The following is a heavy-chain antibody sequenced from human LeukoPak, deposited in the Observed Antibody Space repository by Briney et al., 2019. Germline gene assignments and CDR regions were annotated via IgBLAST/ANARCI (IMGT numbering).Heavy chain of an antibody. D-gene: IGHD5-24*01. CDR1: GFTFSDYY. V-gene: IGHV3-11*01. Sequence: GGSPRLSCAASGFTFSDYYMSWIRQAPGKGLEWVSYISSSGSTIYYADSVKGRFTISRDNAKNSLYLQMNSLRAEDTAVYYCARGDPEMATTFDYWGQGTLVTVSS. CDR2: ISSSGSTI. CDR3: ARGDPEMATTFDY. J-gene: IGHJ4*02.